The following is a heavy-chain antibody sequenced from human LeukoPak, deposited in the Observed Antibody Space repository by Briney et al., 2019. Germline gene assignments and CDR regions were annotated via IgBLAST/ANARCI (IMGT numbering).Heavy chain of an antibody. CDR3: VRESEQRDKRRYATGFDY. Sequence: SETLSLTCAVYGGSFSGYFWSWIRQPPEKGLEWIGEINHSGSPDYNPSLKSRVTMSVDTSRNQFSLKLSSVTAADTAVYYCVRESEQRDKRRYATGFDYWGQGTLVTVSS. J-gene: IGHJ4*02. CDR2: INHSGSP. CDR1: GGSFSGYF. V-gene: IGHV4-34*01. D-gene: IGHD3-9*01.